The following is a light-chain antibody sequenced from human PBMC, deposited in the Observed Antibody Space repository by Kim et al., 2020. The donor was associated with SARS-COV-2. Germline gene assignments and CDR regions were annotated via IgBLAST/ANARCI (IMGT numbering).Light chain of an antibody. J-gene: IGLJ2*01. CDR1: RLRSYY. CDR2: GKS. V-gene: IGLV3-19*01. CDR3: NSRDSSGNVV. Sequence: SSELTQDPAVSVAMRQTVRITCQGDRLRSYYASWYQQKPGQAPVLVIYGKSKRPSGIPDRFSGSSSGNTASLTITGAQAEDEADYYCNSRDSSGNVVFGGGTQLTVL.